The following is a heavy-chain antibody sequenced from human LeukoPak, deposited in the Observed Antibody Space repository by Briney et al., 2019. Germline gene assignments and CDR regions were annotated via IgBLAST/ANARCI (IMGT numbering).Heavy chain of an antibody. V-gene: IGHV1-46*01. D-gene: IGHD6-13*01. CDR3: ARDLIAVAAGAVLYYFDY. J-gene: IGHJ4*02. Sequence: ASVKVSCKASGYTFTSYYMHWVRQAPGQGLEWMGIINPSGGSTSYAQKFQGRVTMTRDTSTSTVYMELSSLRSEDTAVYYCARDLIAVAAGAVLYYFDYWGQGTLVTVSS. CDR2: INPSGGST. CDR1: GYTFTSYY.